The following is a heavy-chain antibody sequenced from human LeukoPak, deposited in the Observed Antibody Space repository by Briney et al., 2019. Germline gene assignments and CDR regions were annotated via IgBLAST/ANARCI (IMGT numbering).Heavy chain of an antibody. CDR3: AREPYRDGYNFDY. CDR2: INSDGSST. D-gene: IGHD5-24*01. Sequence: GGSLRLSCAASGFTFSSYWMHWVRQAPGKGLVWVSRINSDGSSTSYADSVKGRFTISRDNAKNTLYLQMNSLRAEDTAVYYCAREPYRDGYNFDYWGQGTLVTVSS. CDR1: GFTFSSYW. J-gene: IGHJ4*02. V-gene: IGHV3-74*01.